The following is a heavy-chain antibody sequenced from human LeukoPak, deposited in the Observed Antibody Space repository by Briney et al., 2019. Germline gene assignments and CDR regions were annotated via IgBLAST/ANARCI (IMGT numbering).Heavy chain of an antibody. CDR2: ISGSGGST. Sequence: PGGSLRLSCAASGFTFSSYAMSGVRQAPGKGLEWVSAISGSGGSTYYADSVKGRFTISRDNSKNTLYLQMNSLRAEDTAVYYCAKGDYGDDYYYYGMDVWGQGTTVTVSS. J-gene: IGHJ6*02. V-gene: IGHV3-23*01. CDR3: AKGDYGDDYYYYGMDV. CDR1: GFTFSSYA. D-gene: IGHD4-17*01.